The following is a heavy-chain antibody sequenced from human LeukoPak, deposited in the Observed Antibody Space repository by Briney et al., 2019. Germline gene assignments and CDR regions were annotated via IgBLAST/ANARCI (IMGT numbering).Heavy chain of an antibody. Sequence: TGGSLRLSCAASGFTFSSYWMSWVRQAPGKGLEWVANIKQDGSEKYYVDSVKGRFTISRDNAKNSLYLQMNSLRAEDTAVYYCARDRGQLLYHDAFDIWGQGTMVTVSS. CDR3: ARDRGQLLYHDAFDI. CDR2: IKQDGSEK. V-gene: IGHV3-7*01. CDR1: GFTFSSYW. J-gene: IGHJ3*02. D-gene: IGHD2-2*01.